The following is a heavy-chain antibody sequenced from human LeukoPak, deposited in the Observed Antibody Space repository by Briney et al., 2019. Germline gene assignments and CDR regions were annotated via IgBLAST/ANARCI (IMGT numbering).Heavy chain of an antibody. D-gene: IGHD1-26*01. CDR3: ARDSGDSGGFDY. Sequence: GRSLRLSCAASGFTFSNYWINWVRQAPGKGLEWVANIKQDGSETYCVDSVKGRFTISRDNAKNSLYLQMNSLRAEDTAVYYCARDSGDSGGFDYWGQGTLVTVSS. CDR2: IKQDGSET. J-gene: IGHJ4*02. V-gene: IGHV3-7*01. CDR1: GFTFSNYW.